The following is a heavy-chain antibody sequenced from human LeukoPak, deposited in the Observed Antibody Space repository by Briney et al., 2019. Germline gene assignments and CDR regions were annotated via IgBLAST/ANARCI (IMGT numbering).Heavy chain of an antibody. D-gene: IGHD6-6*01. CDR3: ARTFSSSSSY. CDR2: IHYSGNT. V-gene: IGHV4-39*01. J-gene: IGHJ4*02. CDR1: GGSISSSTYY. Sequence: SETLSLTCTVSGGSISSSTYYWVWIRQPPGKGLEWIGSIHYSGNTYYNPSLKSRVTISVDTSKNQFSLRLSSVTAADTAVYYCARTFSSSSSYWGQGTLVTVSS.